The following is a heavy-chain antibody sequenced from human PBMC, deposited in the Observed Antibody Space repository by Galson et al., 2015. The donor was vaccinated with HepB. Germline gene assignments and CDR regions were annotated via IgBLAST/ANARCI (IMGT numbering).Heavy chain of an antibody. CDR2: INPNSGGT. J-gene: IGHJ6*02. CDR1: GYTFTGYY. Sequence: SVKVSCKASGYTFTGYYMHWVRRAPGQGLEWMGWINPNSGGTNYAQKFQGRVTMTRDTSISTAYMELSRLRSDDTAVYYCARVLGIAVEPDVYYYYGMDVWGQGTTVTVSS. V-gene: IGHV1-2*02. CDR3: ARVLGIAVEPDVYYYYGMDV. D-gene: IGHD6-19*01.